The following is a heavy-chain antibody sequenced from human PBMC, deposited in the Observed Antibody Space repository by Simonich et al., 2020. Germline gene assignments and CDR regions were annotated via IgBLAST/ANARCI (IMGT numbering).Heavy chain of an antibody. V-gene: IGHV3-7*01. CDR1: GFTFSSYW. CDR3: ARFRGRYFDWLFDY. CDR2: IKQDVSEK. D-gene: IGHD3-9*01. Sequence: EVQLVESGGGLVQPGGSLRLSCAASGFTFSSYWMSWVRQAPGKGLEGVTNIKQDVSEKFYVDSVKGRFTISRDNAKNSLYLQMNSLRAEDTAVYYCARFRGRYFDWLFDYWGQGTLVTVSS. J-gene: IGHJ4*02.